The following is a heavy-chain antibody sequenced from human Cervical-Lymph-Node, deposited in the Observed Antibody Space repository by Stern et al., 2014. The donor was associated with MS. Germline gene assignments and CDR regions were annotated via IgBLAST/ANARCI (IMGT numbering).Heavy chain of an antibody. D-gene: IGHD6-13*01. CDR1: GGSISSYY. J-gene: IGHJ4*02. Sequence: VHLVESGPGLVKPSETLSLTCTVSGGSISSYYWSWIRQPPGQGLEWIAYIYYSGHTDYNPSLQGRVTLSVDTSKNQISLRLSSVTAADTAVYYCARGYSSSWYGGRFFNYWGQGTLVTVAS. V-gene: IGHV4-59*01. CDR3: ARGYSSSWYGGRFFNY. CDR2: IYYSGHT.